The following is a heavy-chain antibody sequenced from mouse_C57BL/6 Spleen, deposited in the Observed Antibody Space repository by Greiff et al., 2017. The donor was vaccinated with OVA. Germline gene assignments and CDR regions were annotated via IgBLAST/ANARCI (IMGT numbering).Heavy chain of an antibody. CDR1: GYAFTNYL. D-gene: IGHD2-2*01. J-gene: IGHJ2*01. V-gene: IGHV1-54*01. CDR2: INPGSGGT. CDR3: ARGRMVTTCFDY. Sequence: QVQLQQSGAELVRPGTSVKVSCKASGYAFTNYLIEWVKQRPGQGLEWIGVINPGSGGTNYNEKFKGKATLTADKSSSTAYMQLSSLTSEDSAVYFCARGRMVTTCFDYWGQGTTLTVSS.